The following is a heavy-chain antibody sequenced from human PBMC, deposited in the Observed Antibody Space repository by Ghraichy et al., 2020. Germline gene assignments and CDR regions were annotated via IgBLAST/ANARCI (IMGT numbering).Heavy chain of an antibody. D-gene: IGHD1-26*01. CDR2: IYTSGST. V-gene: IGHV4-4*07. Sequence: SETLSLTCTVSGGSISSYYWSWIRQPAGKGLEWIGRIYTSGSTNYNPSLKSRVTMSVDTSKNQFSLKLSSVTAADTAVYYCARSGGSLIYYYYGMDVWGQGTTVTVSS. J-gene: IGHJ6*02. CDR3: ARSGGSLIYYYYGMDV. CDR1: GGSISSYY.